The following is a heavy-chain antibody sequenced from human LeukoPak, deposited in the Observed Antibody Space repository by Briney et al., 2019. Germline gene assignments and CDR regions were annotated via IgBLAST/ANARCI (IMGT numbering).Heavy chain of an antibody. V-gene: IGHV1-8*01. CDR3: ARTKHLYCSSTSCYDDVDYYYYYMDV. J-gene: IGHJ6*03. D-gene: IGHD2-2*01. Sequence: GASVKVSCKASGYTFTSYDINWVRQATGQGLEWMGWMNPNSGNTGYAQKFQGRVTMTRNTSISTAYMELSSLRSEDTAVYYCARTKHLYCSSTSCYDDVDYYYYYMDVWGKGTTVTISS. CDR1: GYTFTSYD. CDR2: MNPNSGNT.